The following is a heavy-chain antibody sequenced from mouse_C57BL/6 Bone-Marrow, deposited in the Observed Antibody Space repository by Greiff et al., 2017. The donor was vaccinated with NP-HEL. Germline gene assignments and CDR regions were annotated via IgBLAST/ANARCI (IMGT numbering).Heavy chain of an antibody. Sequence: QVQLQQSGAELARPGASVKLSCKASGYTFTSYGISWVKQRTGQGLEWIGEIYPRSGNTYYNEKFKGKATLTADKSSSTAYMELRSLTSEDSAVYVCARPYYGNYAWFAYWGQGTLVTVSA. V-gene: IGHV1-81*01. J-gene: IGHJ3*01. D-gene: IGHD2-10*01. CDR3: ARPYYGNYAWFAY. CDR1: GYTFTSYG. CDR2: IYPRSGNT.